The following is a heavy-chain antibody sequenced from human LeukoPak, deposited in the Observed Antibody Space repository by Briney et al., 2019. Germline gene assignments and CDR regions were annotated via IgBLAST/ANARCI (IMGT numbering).Heavy chain of an antibody. CDR1: GGSFSGYY. CDR2: INHSGST. V-gene: IGHV4-34*01. Sequence: SETLSLTCAVYGGSFSGYYWSWIRQPPGKGLEWIGEINHSGSTNYNPSLKSRVAISVDTSKNQFSLKLSSVTAADTAVYYCARRRYFDLWGRGTLVTVSS. CDR3: ARRRYFDL. J-gene: IGHJ2*01.